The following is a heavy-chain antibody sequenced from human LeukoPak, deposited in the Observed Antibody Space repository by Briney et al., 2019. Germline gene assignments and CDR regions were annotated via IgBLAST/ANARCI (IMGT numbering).Heavy chain of an antibody. Sequence: GGPLTLSCAASGFTFNIYWMSWVRQAPGKGLEWVANINQDGREKYYVDSVRGRFTISRDNAKNAQYLQMNSLRAEDTAVYYCARDKSYGDFEDYWRQGTLVTVSS. D-gene: IGHD4-17*01. J-gene: IGHJ4*02. V-gene: IGHV3-7*05. CDR2: INQDGREK. CDR1: GFTFNIYW. CDR3: ARDKSYGDFEDY.